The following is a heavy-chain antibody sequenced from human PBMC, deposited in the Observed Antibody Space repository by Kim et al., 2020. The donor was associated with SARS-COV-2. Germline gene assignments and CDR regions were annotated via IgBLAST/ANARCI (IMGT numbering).Heavy chain of an antibody. V-gene: IGHV3-30*18. J-gene: IGHJ3*02. CDR1: GFTFKNYG. CDR2: VSDDGRNK. Sequence: GGSLRLSCAASGFTFKNYGIHWVRQSPGKGLEWVAFVSDDGRNKYYVDSVKGRFTISRDNSKNTLYLQMNSLRAEDTAVYYCAKDHRRGSYGLGASDIWGQGTMVTVSS. CDR3: AKDHRRGSYGLGASDI. D-gene: IGHD1-26*01.